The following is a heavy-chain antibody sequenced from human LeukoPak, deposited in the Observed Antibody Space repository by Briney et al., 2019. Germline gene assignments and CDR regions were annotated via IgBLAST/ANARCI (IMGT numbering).Heavy chain of an antibody. CDR1: GGSISSYY. CDR2: IYYSGST. V-gene: IGHV4-59*08. Sequence: SETLSLTCTVSGGSISSYYWSWIRQPPGKGLEWIGYIYYSGSTNYNPSLKSRVTISVDTSKNQFSLKLSPVTAADTAVYYCARHAMVRGVNTFDYWGQGTLVTVSS. D-gene: IGHD3-10*01. CDR3: ARHAMVRGVNTFDY. J-gene: IGHJ4*02.